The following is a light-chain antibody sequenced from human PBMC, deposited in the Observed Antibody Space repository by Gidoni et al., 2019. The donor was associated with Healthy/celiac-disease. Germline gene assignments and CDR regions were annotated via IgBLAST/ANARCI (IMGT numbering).Light chain of an antibody. CDR3: QQYNNWPRT. Sequence: IVMTQSPATLSVSPGESATLPCRASQSVSSNLAWYQQKPGQAPRLLIYGASTRATGIPARFSGSGSGTEFTLTISSLQSEDLAVYYCQQYNNWPRTFGQGTKVEIK. V-gene: IGKV3-15*01. J-gene: IGKJ1*01. CDR1: QSVSSN. CDR2: GAS.